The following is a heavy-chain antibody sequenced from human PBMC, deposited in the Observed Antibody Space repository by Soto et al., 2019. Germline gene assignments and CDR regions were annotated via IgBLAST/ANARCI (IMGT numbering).Heavy chain of an antibody. Sequence: ASVKVSCKVSGYTLTELSMHWVRQAPGKGLEWMGGFDPEDGETIYAQKFQGRVTMTEDTSTDTAYLEPSSLRSEDTAVYYCATGSAMWEVVPAAIRTFDIWGQGTMVTVSS. J-gene: IGHJ3*02. V-gene: IGHV1-24*01. CDR3: ATGSAMWEVVPAAIRTFDI. CDR2: FDPEDGET. D-gene: IGHD2-2*01. CDR1: GYTLTELS.